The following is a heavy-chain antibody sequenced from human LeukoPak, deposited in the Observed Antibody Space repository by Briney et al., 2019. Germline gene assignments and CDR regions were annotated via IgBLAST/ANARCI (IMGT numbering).Heavy chain of an antibody. Sequence: SETLSLTCTVSGGSISSNSYYWGWIRQPPGKGLEWIGSVHYSGSTYYNPSLKSRVTISVDTSKNQFSLKLSSVTAADTAVYYCASGGSRDTAMVESYWGQGTLVTVSS. V-gene: IGHV4-39*07. CDR1: GGSISSNSYY. D-gene: IGHD5-18*01. J-gene: IGHJ4*02. CDR2: VHYSGST. CDR3: ASGGSRDTAMVESY.